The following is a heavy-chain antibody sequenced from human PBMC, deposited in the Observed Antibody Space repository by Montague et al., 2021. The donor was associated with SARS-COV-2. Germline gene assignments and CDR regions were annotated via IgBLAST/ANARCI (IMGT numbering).Heavy chain of an antibody. V-gene: IGHV4-39*01. D-gene: IGHD5-24*01. CDR2: IYYSGSTS. J-gene: IGHJ4*02. Sequence: SETLSLTCTVSGGSIDSSSYHWDWIRQSPGKGLEWIGSIYYSGSTSYYNPSLKSRVTISADTSKNQFSLKLTSVTAADTAVYYCARYRRDGSYFLDYWGQGTRVTVSS. CDR1: GGSIDSSSYH. CDR3: ARYRRDGSYFLDY.